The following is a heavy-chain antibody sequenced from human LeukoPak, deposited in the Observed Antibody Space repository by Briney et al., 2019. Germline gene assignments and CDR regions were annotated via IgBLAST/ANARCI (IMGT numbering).Heavy chain of an antibody. D-gene: IGHD4-11*01. CDR2: MYYSGST. V-gene: IGHV4-59*01. J-gene: IGHJ6*02. CDR1: GFSITTYY. Sequence: SETLCLTCTASGFSITTYYLSWIRQPPGKGLEWIAYMYYSGSTNYNASLKSRVTISAETSKYQFSLKLSSLTAADTAVYYWARSNSNFYYYGMDVWGQGTTVTVSS. CDR3: ARSNSNFYYYGMDV.